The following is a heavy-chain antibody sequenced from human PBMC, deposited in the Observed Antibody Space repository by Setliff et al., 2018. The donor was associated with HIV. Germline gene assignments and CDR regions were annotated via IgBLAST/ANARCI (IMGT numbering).Heavy chain of an antibody. V-gene: IGHV3-21*01. CDR3: ARVEFTMVRGVN. CDR2: ISSSSSYI. Sequence: GGSLRLSCVASGFSVSDYWMIWVRQAPGKGLEWVSSISSSSSYIYYADSVKGRFTISRDNAKNSLYLQMNSLRAEDTAVYYCARVEFTMVRGVNWGQGTLVTVSS. CDR1: GFSVSDYW. J-gene: IGHJ4*02. D-gene: IGHD3-10*01.